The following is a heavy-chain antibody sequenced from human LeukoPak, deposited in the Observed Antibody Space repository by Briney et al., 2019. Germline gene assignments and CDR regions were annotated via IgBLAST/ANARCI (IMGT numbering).Heavy chain of an antibody. V-gene: IGHV4-61*02. J-gene: IGHJ4*02. D-gene: IGHD2-2*01. CDR2: IYTSGST. Sequence: SQTLSLTCTVSGGSMSSGSYYWSWIRQPAGKGLEWIGRIYTSGSTNYNPSLKSRVTISVDTSKNQFSLKLSSVTAADTAVYYCARDYGYCSSTSCYYYFDYWGQGTLVTVSS. CDR3: ARDYGYCSSTSCYYYFDY. CDR1: GGSMSSGSYY.